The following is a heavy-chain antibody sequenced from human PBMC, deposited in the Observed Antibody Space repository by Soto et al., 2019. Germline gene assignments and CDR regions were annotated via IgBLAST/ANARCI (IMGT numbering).Heavy chain of an antibody. V-gene: IGHV1-8*01. CDR2: MNPNSGNT. D-gene: IGHD2-8*01. CDR1: GYTFTSYD. J-gene: IGHJ6*03. Sequence: ASVKVSCKASGYTFTSYDSNWVRQATGQGLEWMGWMNPNSGNTGYAQKFQGRVTMTRNTSISTAYMELSSLRSEDTAVYYCARGVVGGYCTNGVCYGDYYYYYYMDVWGKGTTVTVSS. CDR3: ARGVVGGYCTNGVCYGDYYYYYYMDV.